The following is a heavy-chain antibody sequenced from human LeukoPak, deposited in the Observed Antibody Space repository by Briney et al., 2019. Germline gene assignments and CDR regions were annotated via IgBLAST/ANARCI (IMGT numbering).Heavy chain of an antibody. J-gene: IGHJ4*02. CDR1: GGSISSGDYY. CDR3: ASYSGYDSDY. D-gene: IGHD5-12*01. Sequence: SETLSLTSTVSGGSISSGDYYWSWIRQPPGKGLEWIGYIYYSGSTYNNPSLKSRVTISVDTSKNQFSLKLSSVTAADTAVYYCASYSGYDSDYWGQGTLVTGSS. V-gene: IGHV4-30-4*01. CDR2: IYYSGST.